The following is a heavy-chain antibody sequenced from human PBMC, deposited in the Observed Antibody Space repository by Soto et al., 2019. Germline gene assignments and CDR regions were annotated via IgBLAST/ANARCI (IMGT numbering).Heavy chain of an antibody. V-gene: IGHV1-69*13. CDR3: ARGLVNYGSGSYLYFDS. J-gene: IGHJ4*02. Sequence: SVKVSCKASGGTFSSFGLSWLLQAPGRGLEWMGGIVPIFGTPDYAQNFQGRVTIVADDSATTAYMELSTLRSEDTATYYCARGLVNYGSGSYLYFDSWGQGSPVTVSS. CDR2: IVPIFGTP. D-gene: IGHD3-10*01. CDR1: GGTFSSFG.